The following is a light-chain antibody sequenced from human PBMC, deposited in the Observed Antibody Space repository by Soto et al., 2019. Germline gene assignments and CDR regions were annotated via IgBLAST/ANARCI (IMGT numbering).Light chain of an antibody. J-gene: IGKJ1*01. Sequence: ENVLTQSPGTLSPSPGERATLSCRASQSVSNNYLAWYQQKPGQAPRLLIYGASNRATGIPDRFSGSGSGTDFALTISRLEREDFAVYYCQQYGSSGTFGQGTKVDIK. CDR1: QSVSNNY. CDR2: GAS. CDR3: QQYGSSGT. V-gene: IGKV3-20*01.